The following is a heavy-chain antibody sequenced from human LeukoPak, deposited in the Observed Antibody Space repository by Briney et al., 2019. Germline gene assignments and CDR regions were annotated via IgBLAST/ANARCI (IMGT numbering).Heavy chain of an antibody. CDR2: INPSGGST. J-gene: IGHJ4*02. CDR1: GYTFTSYY. CDR3: ARGIAARPDY. D-gene: IGHD6-6*01. V-gene: IGHV1-46*01. Sequence: ASVKVSCKASGYTFTSYYMHWVRQAPGQGLEWMGIINPSGGSTSYAQKFQGRVTMTRDTSISTAYMELSRLRSDDTAVYYCARGIAARPDYWGQGTLVTVSS.